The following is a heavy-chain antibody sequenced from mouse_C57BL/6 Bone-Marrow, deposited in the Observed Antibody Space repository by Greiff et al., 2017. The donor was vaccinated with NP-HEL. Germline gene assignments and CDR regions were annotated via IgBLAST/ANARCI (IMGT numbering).Heavy chain of an antibody. J-gene: IGHJ4*01. V-gene: IGHV5-6*02. CDR1: GFTFSSYG. CDR2: ISSGGSYT. CDR3: APWDYAMDY. Sequence: DVMLVESGGDLVKPGGSLKLSCAASGFTFSSYGMSWVRQTPDKRLEWVATISSGGSYTYYPDSVKGRFTISRDNAKNTLYLQMSSLKSEDTAMYYCAPWDYAMDYWGQGTSVTVSS.